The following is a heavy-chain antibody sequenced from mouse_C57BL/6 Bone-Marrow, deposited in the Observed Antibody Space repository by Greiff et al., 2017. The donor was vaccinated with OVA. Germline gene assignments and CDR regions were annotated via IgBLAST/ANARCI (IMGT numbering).Heavy chain of an antibody. CDR1: GYTFTSSG. CDR2: IYPRSGNT. CDR3: ARAGAYYSLYWYFDV. J-gene: IGHJ1*03. Sequence: VPLVESGAELARPGASVKLSCKASGYTFTSSGIRWVKQRTGQGLAWIGEIYPRSGNTYYNEKFKGKATLTADKSSSTAYMELRSLTSEDSADYFGARAGAYYSLYWYFDVWGTGTTVTVSS. D-gene: IGHD2-12*01. V-gene: IGHV1-81*01.